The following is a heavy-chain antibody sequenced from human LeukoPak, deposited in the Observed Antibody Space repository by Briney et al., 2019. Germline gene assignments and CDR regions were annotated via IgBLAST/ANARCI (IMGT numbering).Heavy chain of an antibody. CDR3: TRGSYGDYDY. V-gene: IGHV3-23*05. CDR1: GFTFTNYA. Sequence: GSLRLSCAASGFTFTNYAMSWVRQASGKGLEWVSAISTSGVGTYYADSVKGRFTISRDNSKNTLYLQMNSLRAEDTAIYYCTRGSYGDYDYWGQGTLVTVSS. CDR2: ISTSGVGT. J-gene: IGHJ4*02. D-gene: IGHD4-17*01.